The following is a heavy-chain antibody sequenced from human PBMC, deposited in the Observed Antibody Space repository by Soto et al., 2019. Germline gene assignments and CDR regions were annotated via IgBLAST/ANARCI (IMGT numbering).Heavy chain of an antibody. V-gene: IGHV4-31*03. CDR1: GGSISSGGYY. J-gene: IGHJ3*02. CDR3: AREKDTAMVTSAFDI. CDR2: IYYSGST. D-gene: IGHD5-18*01. Sequence: QVQLQESGPGLVKPSQTLSLTCTVSGGSISSGGYYWSWIRQHPGKGLEWIGYIYYSGSTYYNPSRKSRVTISVDTSKNQYSLKLSSVTAADTAVYYCAREKDTAMVTSAFDIWGQGTMVTVSS.